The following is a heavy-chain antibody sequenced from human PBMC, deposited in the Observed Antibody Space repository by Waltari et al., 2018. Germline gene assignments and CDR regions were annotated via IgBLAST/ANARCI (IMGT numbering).Heavy chain of an antibody. V-gene: IGHV4-4*07. CDR2: IYTSGST. D-gene: IGHD3-22*01. CDR1: GGSISSYY. CDR3: ARASYYDSSGYYDYYYYYMDV. Sequence: QVQLQESGPGLVKPSETLSLTCTVSGGSISSYYWSWIRQPAGKGLEWIGRIYTSGSTNYNPSLNSRFTMSVDTSKNQFSLKLSSVTAADTAVYYCARASYYDSSGYYDYYYYYMDVWGKGTTVTVSS. J-gene: IGHJ6*03.